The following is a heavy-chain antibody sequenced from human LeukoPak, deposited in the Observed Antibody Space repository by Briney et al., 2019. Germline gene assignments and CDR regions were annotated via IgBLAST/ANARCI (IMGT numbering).Heavy chain of an antibody. Sequence: GGSLRLSCAVSGFTFSSYAMHWVRQAPGKGLGWVAVISYDGSNKYYADSVKGRFTISRDNSKNTLYLQMNSLRAEDTAVYYCARRIAVADPYAEYFQHWGQGTLVSVSS. CDR1: GFTFSSYA. CDR2: ISYDGSNK. J-gene: IGHJ1*01. D-gene: IGHD6-19*01. V-gene: IGHV3-30-3*01. CDR3: ARRIAVADPYAEYFQH.